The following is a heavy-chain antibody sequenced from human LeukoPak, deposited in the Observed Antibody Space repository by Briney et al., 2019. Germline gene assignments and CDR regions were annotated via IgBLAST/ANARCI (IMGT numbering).Heavy chain of an antibody. Sequence: GGSLRLSCAASGFTFDDYGMSWVRQAPGKGLEWVSGINWNGGSTGYADSVKGRFTISRDNAKNSLYLQMNSLRAEDTALYYCAKGHCSSTSCYEVPGGDYWGQGTLVTVSS. CDR2: INWNGGST. CDR1: GFTFDDYG. J-gene: IGHJ4*02. CDR3: AKGHCSSTSCYEVPGGDY. V-gene: IGHV3-20*04. D-gene: IGHD2-2*01.